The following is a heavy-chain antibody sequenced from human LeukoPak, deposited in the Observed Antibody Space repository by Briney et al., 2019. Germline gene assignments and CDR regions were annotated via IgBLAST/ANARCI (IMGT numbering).Heavy chain of an antibody. CDR2: IWYDGSAN. Sequence: TGGSLRLSCAASGFTFSSYVMHWVRQSPGKGLEWVAAIWYDGSANYFTDSVKGRFTISRDNSKNTLYLQMNSLRSEDTALYFCAREGGDAFDIWGQGTMVTVS. V-gene: IGHV3-33*08. D-gene: IGHD3-16*01. CDR1: GFTFSSYV. CDR3: AREGGDAFDI. J-gene: IGHJ3*02.